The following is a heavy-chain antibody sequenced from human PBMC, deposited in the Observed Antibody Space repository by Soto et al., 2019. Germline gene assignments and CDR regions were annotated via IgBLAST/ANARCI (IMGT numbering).Heavy chain of an antibody. Sequence: QVQLQQWGAGLLKPSETLSLTCAVYCGSFSGYYWSWIRKPPGKGLEWIGEINHSGSTNYTPSLKSRITMSVDTSKNQFSLKLSSVTAADTAVYYCARTSRFDCWGQGTLVTVSS. D-gene: IGHD6-6*01. V-gene: IGHV4-34*01. J-gene: IGHJ4*02. CDR2: INHSGST. CDR1: CGSFSGYY. CDR3: ARTSRFDC.